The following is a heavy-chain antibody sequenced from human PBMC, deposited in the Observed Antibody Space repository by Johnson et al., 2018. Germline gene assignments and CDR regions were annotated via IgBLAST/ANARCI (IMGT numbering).Heavy chain of an antibody. V-gene: IGHV5-51*01. J-gene: IGHJ3*02. D-gene: IGHD2-2*01. CDR3: ARPSEYCSSTSCYLADAFVI. CDR1: GYSFTSYW. CDR2: IYPGDSDT. Sequence: VQLVQSGAEEKKXGESXKIXCKGSGYSFTSYWIGWVRQMPGKGLEWMGIIYPGDSDTRYSPAFQGQVTIPAAKSISTAYLQWSSLKAPDTAMYYCARPSEYCSSTSCYLADAFVIWGQGTMVTVSS.